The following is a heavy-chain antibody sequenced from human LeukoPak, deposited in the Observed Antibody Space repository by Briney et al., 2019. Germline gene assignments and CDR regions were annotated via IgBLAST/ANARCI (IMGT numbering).Heavy chain of an antibody. V-gene: IGHV1-2*02. CDR1: GYTFTGYY. Sequence: ASVKVSCKASGYTFTGYYMHWVRQAPGQGLEWMGWIKPNNGGTNYAQKFQGRVTMTRDTSISTAYMELSRLRSNDTAVYYCARARGDIVVVPAAIWFDPWGQGTLVTVSS. D-gene: IGHD2-2*01. CDR3: ARARGDIVVVPAAIWFDP. J-gene: IGHJ5*02. CDR2: IKPNNGGT.